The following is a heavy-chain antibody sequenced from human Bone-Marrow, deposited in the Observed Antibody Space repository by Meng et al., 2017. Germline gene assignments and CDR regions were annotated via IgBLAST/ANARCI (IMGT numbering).Heavy chain of an antibody. D-gene: IGHD4-17*01. CDR1: RFTFTSYG. CDR2: ISISGSTI. V-gene: IGHV3-48*04. Sequence: SLTLSWAAARFTFTSYGMHCVRQAPGNGLEWVSYISISGSTISYADSVKGRFTISRDTAKNSLYLQLNSLRAEDTAVYYCARRPEYGDHQIYYGMDVWGQGTMVTVSS. CDR3: ARRPEYGDHQIYYGMDV. J-gene: IGHJ6*02.